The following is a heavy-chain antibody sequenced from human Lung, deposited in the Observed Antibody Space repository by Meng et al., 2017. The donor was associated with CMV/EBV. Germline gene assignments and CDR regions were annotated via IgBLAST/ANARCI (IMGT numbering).Heavy chain of an antibody. CDR2: IYHTGRT. CDR1: GGSMCSTKW. J-gene: IGHJ4*02. V-gene: IGHV4-4*02. CDR3: ARADKVRFDY. Sequence: QEPLRGPGPGPGQPSGTLSLPCGVSGGSMCSTKWWSGVRHPPGTGLGWIGEIYHTGRTNYIQSLKSRVSISVDKSKYQFSLKLSSVTAADTAVYYCARADKVRFDYWGQGTLVTVSS.